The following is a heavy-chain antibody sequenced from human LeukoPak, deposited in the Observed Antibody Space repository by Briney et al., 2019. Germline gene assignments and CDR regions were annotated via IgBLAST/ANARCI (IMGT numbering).Heavy chain of an antibody. CDR3: AKARGYGDYASH. Sequence: GGSLRLSCAASGFTFSSYGMHWVRQAPGKGLEWVAFIRYDGSNKYYADSVKGRFTISRDNSKNTLYLQMNSLRSEDTAVYYCAKARGYGDYASHWGQGTLVTVSS. D-gene: IGHD4-17*01. J-gene: IGHJ4*02. CDR1: GFTFSSYG. CDR2: IRYDGSNK. V-gene: IGHV3-30*02.